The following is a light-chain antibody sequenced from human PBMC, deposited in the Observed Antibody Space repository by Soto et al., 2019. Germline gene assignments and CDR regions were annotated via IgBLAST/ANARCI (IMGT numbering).Light chain of an antibody. V-gene: IGKV3-15*01. CDR1: QSVGSK. J-gene: IGKJ1*01. CDR2: GVS. Sequence: EIAMTQSPATLSVSPGESATLSSRASQSVGSKLAWYQQXPGQAPRILIYGVSTRATGIPARIGGSWSRKVFTLTISSLQSEYVAFYYCQQYNSWRTFGQGTQVDIK. CDR3: QQYNSWRT.